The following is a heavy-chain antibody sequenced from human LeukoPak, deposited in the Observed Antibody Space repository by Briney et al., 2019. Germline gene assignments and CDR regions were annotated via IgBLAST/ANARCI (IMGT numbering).Heavy chain of an antibody. Sequence: GGCLRLSCAASGFTVSSYGMHWVRQAPGKGLEWVSSISSSSSYIYYADSVKGRFTISRDNAKNSLYLQMNSLRAEDTAVYYCARDRGGSFPHFDYWGQGTLVTVSS. CDR2: ISSSSSYI. CDR3: ARDRGGSFPHFDY. CDR1: GFTVSSYG. J-gene: IGHJ4*02. V-gene: IGHV3-21*01. D-gene: IGHD1-26*01.